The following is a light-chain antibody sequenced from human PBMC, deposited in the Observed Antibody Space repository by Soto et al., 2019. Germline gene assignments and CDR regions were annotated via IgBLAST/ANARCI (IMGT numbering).Light chain of an antibody. V-gene: IGKV1-12*01. CDR3: QQANSFPLS. J-gene: IGKJ4*01. CDR1: QTFSSW. Sequence: DIQLTQSPSSVSASVGDRVTLTCRATQTFSSWLAWYQHKPGKAPKLLIYGASTLQTGVPSRFRGGGSGTYFTLTIGGLQPEDTSTYFCQQANSFPLSFGGGTKVEIK. CDR2: GAS.